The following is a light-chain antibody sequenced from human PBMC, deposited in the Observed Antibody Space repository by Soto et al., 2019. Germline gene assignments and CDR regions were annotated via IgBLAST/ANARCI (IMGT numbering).Light chain of an antibody. CDR2: WAS. V-gene: IGKV4-1*01. J-gene: IGKJ2*01. CDR1: QSVLYTSNNKNY. Sequence: DIVMTQSPDSLAVSLGERATINCKSSQSVLYTSNNKNYLAWYQQKPGQPPSLLFYWASTRESGVPDRFSGSGSGTDFTLTISSLQAEDVAVYFCQQYYTPPYTFGQGTKLEIK. CDR3: QQYYTPPYT.